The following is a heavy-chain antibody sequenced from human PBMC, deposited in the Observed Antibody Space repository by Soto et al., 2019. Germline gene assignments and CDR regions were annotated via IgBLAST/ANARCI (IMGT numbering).Heavy chain of an antibody. V-gene: IGHV3-33*01. D-gene: IGHD3-3*01. J-gene: IGHJ4*02. CDR1: GFTFSRYG. CDR3: ARDAVFLILDS. Sequence: QVQLVESGGGVVQPGRSLRLSCAASGFTFSRYGMHWVRQAPGKGLEWLGMIWHDGRSKYYGESVRGRFTISRDNSKNMVYLEMNSLRGEDTGSYYCARDAVFLILDSWGQRTLVTVSS. CDR2: IWHDGRSK.